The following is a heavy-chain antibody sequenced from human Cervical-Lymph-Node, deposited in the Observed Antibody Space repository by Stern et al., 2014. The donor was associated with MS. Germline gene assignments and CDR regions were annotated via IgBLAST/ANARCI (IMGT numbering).Heavy chain of an antibody. CDR2: IYPDASDI. CDR1: GYTFTNNW. J-gene: IGHJ6*02. Sequence: EVQLVESGAEVKKPGESLKISCKGSGYTFTNNWIAWVRQMPGKGLEWMGIIYPDASDIRYSPSLQGQVTISADKAITTAHLQWGSRKAADSAVYYGARPPPRRKWDDPNYGMDVWGQGTTVTVSS. V-gene: IGHV5-51*03. D-gene: IGHD1-1*01. CDR3: ARPPPRRKWDDPNYGMDV.